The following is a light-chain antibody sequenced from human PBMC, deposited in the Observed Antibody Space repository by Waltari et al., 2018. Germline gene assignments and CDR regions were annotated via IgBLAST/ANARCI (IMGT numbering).Light chain of an antibody. Sequence: QSALTQPASVSGSPGQSITISCTGTSSDVGRYTFVSWFQQHPGTAPNLLILYVSDRPSGVSIRFSGSKSGNTASRTISGLQAEDEADYYCFSYTSFNTRVFGTGTKVTVL. CDR1: SSDVGRYTF. CDR2: YVS. J-gene: IGLJ1*01. V-gene: IGLV2-14*03. CDR3: FSYTSFNTRV.